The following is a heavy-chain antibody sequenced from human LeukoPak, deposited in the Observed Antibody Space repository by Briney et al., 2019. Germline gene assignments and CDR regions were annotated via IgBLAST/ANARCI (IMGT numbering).Heavy chain of an antibody. D-gene: IGHD6-19*01. CDR2: IASSSTYI. J-gene: IGHJ4*02. Sequence: GGSLRLSCAASGFTFSTYTMHWVRQAPGKGLEWVSSIASSSTYIYYADSVKGRFTISRDNAKNSLYLQMNSLRAEDTAVYFCAGDTSGLGGDYWGQGTLVTVSS. CDR1: GFTFSTYT. CDR3: AGDTSGLGGDY. V-gene: IGHV3-21*01.